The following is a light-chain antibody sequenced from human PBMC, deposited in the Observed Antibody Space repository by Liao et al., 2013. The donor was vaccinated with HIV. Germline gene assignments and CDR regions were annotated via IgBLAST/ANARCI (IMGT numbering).Light chain of an antibody. CDR1: KLGDKY. V-gene: IGLV3-1*01. CDR2: QDT. J-gene: IGLJ2*01. Sequence: SYELTQAPSVSVSPGQTARITCSGDKLGDKYVSWYQQRPGRSPVLVIYQDTKRPSGIPQRFSGSNSGSTATLTISGTQAMDEADYYCQAWDSSPGNVVFGGGTKLTVL. CDR3: QAWDSSPGNVV.